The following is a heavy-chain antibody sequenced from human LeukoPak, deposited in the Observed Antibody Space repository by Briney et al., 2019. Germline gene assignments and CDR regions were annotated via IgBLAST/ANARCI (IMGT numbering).Heavy chain of an antibody. J-gene: IGHJ4*02. Sequence: GALRLSCAASGFPFSSCGMHWVRQAPGKGLEWVAVISYDGSNKYYADSVKGRFTISRDNSKNTLYLQMNSLRAEDTAVYYCAKGSTAMVTFGDYWGQGTLVTVSS. CDR2: ISYDGSNK. V-gene: IGHV3-30*18. CDR3: AKGSTAMVTFGDY. D-gene: IGHD5-18*01. CDR1: GFPFSSCG.